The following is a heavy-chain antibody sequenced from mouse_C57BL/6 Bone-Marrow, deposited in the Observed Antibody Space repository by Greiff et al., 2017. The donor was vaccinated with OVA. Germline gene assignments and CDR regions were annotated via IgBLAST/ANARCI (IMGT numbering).Heavy chain of an antibody. CDR1: GYAFSSYW. V-gene: IGHV1-80*01. CDR3: ARRYDYDGYAMDY. CDR2: IYPGDGDT. Sequence: VQLQQSGAELVKPGASVKISCKASGYAFSSYWMNWVKQRPGKGLEWIGQIYPGDGDTNYNGKFKGKATLTADKSSSTAYMQRSSLTSEDSAVYFCARRYDYDGYAMDYWGQGTSVTVSS. J-gene: IGHJ4*01. D-gene: IGHD2-4*01.